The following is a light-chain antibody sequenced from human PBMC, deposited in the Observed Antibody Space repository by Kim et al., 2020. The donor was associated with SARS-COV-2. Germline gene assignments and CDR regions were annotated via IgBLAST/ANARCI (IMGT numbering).Light chain of an antibody. J-gene: IGKJ3*01. CDR2: AAS. V-gene: IGKV1-9*01. CDR1: QGISSY. Sequence: DIQLTQSPSFLSASVGDRVTITCRASQGISSYLAWYQQKPGKAPKLLIYAASTLQSGVPSRFSGSGSGTEFTLTISSLQPEDFATYYCQQLNSQPRGFTFGPGTKVDIK. CDR3: QQLNSQPRGFT.